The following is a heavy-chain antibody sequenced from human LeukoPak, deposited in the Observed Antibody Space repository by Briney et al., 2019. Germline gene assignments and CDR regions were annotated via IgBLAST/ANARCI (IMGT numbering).Heavy chain of an antibody. CDR2: MYYSGST. V-gene: IGHV4-39*01. CDR3: ARQYYDSTGYYYFDY. CDR1: GGSITGSSYY. Sequence: SETLSLTCSVSGGSITGSSYYRAWIRQPPGEGLEWIGSMYYSGSTYYNSSLKSRVTISEDTSKNQFSLKLTSVTAADTAVYYCARQYYDSTGYYYFDYWGQGTLVTVSS. D-gene: IGHD3-22*01. J-gene: IGHJ4*02.